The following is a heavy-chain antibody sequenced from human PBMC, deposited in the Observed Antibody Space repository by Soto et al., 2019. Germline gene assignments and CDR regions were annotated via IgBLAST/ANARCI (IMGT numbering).Heavy chain of an antibody. J-gene: IGHJ6*02. V-gene: IGHV4-59*08. CDR2: IYYSGST. Sequence: QVQLQESGPGLVKPSETLSLTCTVSGGSISSYYWSWIRQPPGKGLEWIGYIYYSGSTNNNPSLNTRAPISVPTSKNQCSLKLSSVTAADTAVYYCACRPVSYYYYGMDVWGQGTTVTVSS. D-gene: IGHD2-15*01. CDR3: ACRPVSYYYYGMDV. CDR1: GGSISSYY.